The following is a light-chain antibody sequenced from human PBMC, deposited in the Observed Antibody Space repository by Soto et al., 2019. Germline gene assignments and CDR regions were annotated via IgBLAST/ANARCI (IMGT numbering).Light chain of an antibody. CDR1: QSVRSN. J-gene: IGKJ1*01. CDR3: QQYNYWPPWT. Sequence: EIVMTQSPVTLSVSPGERATLSCRASQSVRSNLAWYQQKPGQAPRLLMYDASTRATGIPARVSGSGSGTEFTLTISSLQSEDFAGYYCQQYNYWPPWTFGQGTKVEIK. V-gene: IGKV3-15*01. CDR2: DAS.